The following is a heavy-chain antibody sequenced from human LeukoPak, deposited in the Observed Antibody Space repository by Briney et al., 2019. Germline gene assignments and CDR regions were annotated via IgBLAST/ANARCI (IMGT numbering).Heavy chain of an antibody. J-gene: IGHJ6*02. V-gene: IGHV3-49*03. Sequence: GGSLRLSCTASGFTFGDYAMSWFRQAPGKGLERVGFIRSKAYGGTTEYAASVKGRFIISRDDSKNTPYLQMNSLKAEDTAVYYCSADLGEADGGYHYGLDVWGQGATVTVSS. D-gene: IGHD4-17*01. CDR3: SADLGEADGGYHYGLDV. CDR2: IRSKAYGGTT. CDR1: GFTFGDYA.